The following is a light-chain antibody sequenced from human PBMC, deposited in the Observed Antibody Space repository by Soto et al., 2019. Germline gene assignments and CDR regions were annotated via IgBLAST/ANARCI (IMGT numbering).Light chain of an antibody. J-gene: IGLJ1*01. CDR2: DVS. Sequence: QSALTQASSVFGSPGQSITISRTGNSSDVGGYNYVSWYQQHPGKAPKFMIYDVSNRPSGASNRFSGSKSGNTASLTISGLQAEDGVDYYSGSYTTSNPSQKVFGTGTKVPV. CDR3: GSYTTSNPSQKV. CDR1: SSDVGGYNY. V-gene: IGLV2-14*01.